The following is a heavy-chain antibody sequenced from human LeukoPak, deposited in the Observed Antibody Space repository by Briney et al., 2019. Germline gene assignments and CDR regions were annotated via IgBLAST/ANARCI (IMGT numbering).Heavy chain of an antibody. Sequence: ASVKVSCKASGYTFTSYYMHWLRQAPGQGLEWMGIINPSGGSTSYAQKFQGRVTVTRDTSTSTVYMELSSLRSEDTAVYYCAEGSIAEYAFDIWGQGTMVTVSS. CDR1: GYTFTSYY. V-gene: IGHV1-46*01. CDR2: INPSGGST. D-gene: IGHD6-13*01. J-gene: IGHJ3*02. CDR3: AEGSIAEYAFDI.